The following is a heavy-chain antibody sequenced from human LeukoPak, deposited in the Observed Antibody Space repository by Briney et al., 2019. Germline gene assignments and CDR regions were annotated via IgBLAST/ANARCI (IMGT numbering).Heavy chain of an antibody. CDR3: AKGKVNHDGALDI. D-gene: IGHD2-21*01. Sequence: GGSLRLSCAASGFSFGSYAMSWVRQAAGKGLEWVSEISGSVSGSGDSTHYADSVKGRFTISRDNSKKTLYLQMNSRRAEDTAVYYCAKGKVNHDGALDIWGQGTLVTVSS. V-gene: IGHV3-23*01. CDR2: ISGSVSGSGDST. CDR1: GFSFGSYA. J-gene: IGHJ3*02.